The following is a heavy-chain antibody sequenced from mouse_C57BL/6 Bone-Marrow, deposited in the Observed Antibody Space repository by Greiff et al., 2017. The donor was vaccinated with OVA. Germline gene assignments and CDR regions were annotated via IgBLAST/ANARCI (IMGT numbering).Heavy chain of an antibody. CDR3: ARDHPYGSSLWYFDV. J-gene: IGHJ1*03. CDR1: GFTFSDYY. V-gene: IGHV5-16*01. CDR2: INYDGSST. Sequence: EVKLVESEGGLVQPGSSMKLSCTASGFTFSDYYMAWVRQVPEKGLEWVANINYDGSSTYYLDSLKSRFIISRDNAKNILYLQMSSLKSEDTATYYCARDHPYGSSLWYFDVWGTGTTVTVSS. D-gene: IGHD1-1*01.